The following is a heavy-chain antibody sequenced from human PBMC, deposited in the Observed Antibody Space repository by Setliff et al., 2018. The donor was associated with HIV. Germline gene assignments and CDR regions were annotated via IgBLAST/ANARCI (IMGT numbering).Heavy chain of an antibody. Sequence: GESLTISCVASGFTFSSYAMHWVRQAPGKGLEWVSAISGSGGSTYFADSVKGRFTISRDNSRNTLYLQMNSLRAEDTAVYYCARDLIATSGSGYWGQGTLVTVSS. J-gene: IGHJ4*02. CDR3: ARDLIATSGSGY. CDR1: GFTFSSYA. CDR2: ISGSGGST. D-gene: IGHD6-13*01. V-gene: IGHV3-23*01.